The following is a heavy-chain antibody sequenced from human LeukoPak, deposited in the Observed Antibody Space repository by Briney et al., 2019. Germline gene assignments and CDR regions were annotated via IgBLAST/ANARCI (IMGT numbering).Heavy chain of an antibody. J-gene: IGHJ4*02. CDR2: IYHGGST. CDR3: ARQSKVGITIFGVVDDY. D-gene: IGHD3-3*01. Sequence: SETLSLTCAVSGYSISSGSYWGWIRQPPGMGLEWIGSIYHGGSTFYNPSLKSRVTISVDTSKNQFSLKLSSVTAADTAVYYCARQSKVGITIFGVVDDYWGQGTLVTVSS. CDR1: GYSISSGSY. V-gene: IGHV4-38-2*01.